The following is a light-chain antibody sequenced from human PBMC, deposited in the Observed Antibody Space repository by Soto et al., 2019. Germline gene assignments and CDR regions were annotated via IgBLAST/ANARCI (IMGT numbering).Light chain of an antibody. CDR2: SAS. CDR1: QGISSY. J-gene: IGKJ1*01. CDR3: QQSYSTPPWT. Sequence: IPFAPSPSLLAASVGGRGPIPCRGSQGISSYLAWYQQKPGKAPKLLTYSASTLQSGVPSRFSGSGSGTDFTLIISSLQPEDFATYYCQQSYSTPPWTFGQGTKVDIK. V-gene: IGKV1-39*01.